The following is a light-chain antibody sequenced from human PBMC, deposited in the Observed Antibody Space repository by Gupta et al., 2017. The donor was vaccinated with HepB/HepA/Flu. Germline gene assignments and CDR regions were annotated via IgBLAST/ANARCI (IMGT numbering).Light chain of an antibody. CDR1: SSNIWAGYD. Sequence: QSVLTQPPSVSGAPGQRVTISCTGSSSNIWAGYDVHWYQQLPGTAPKLLIYGNSNRPSGVPDRFSGSKSGTSASLAITGLQAEDEADYYCQSYDSSLSGVFGGGTKLTVL. CDR2: GNS. CDR3: QSYDSSLSGV. J-gene: IGLJ2*01. V-gene: IGLV1-40*01.